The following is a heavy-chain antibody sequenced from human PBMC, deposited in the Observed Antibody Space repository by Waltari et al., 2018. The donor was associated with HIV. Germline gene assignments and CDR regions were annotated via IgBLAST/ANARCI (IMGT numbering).Heavy chain of an antibody. CDR1: GYTFTSYA. Sequence: QVQLVQSGAEVKKPGASVKVSCKASGYTFTSYAMHWVRQAPGQRLEWMGWINAGNGNTKYSQKFQGRVTITRDTSASTAYMELSSLRSEETAVYYCASFQWLRNDAFDIWGQGTMVTVSS. D-gene: IGHD6-19*01. V-gene: IGHV1-3*01. J-gene: IGHJ3*02. CDR2: INAGNGNT. CDR3: ASFQWLRNDAFDI.